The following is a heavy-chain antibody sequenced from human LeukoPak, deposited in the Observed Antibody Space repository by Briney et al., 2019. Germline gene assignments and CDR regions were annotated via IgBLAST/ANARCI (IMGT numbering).Heavy chain of an antibody. CDR3: TRDPGVTIFGVVPPPDY. CDR1: GFTFGDYA. V-gene: IGHV3-49*03. D-gene: IGHD3-3*01. Sequence: PGRSLRLSCTASGFTFGDYAMSWFRQAPGKGLEWVGFIRSKAYAGTTEYAASVKGRFTISRDESKSIAYLQMNSLKTEDTAVYYCTRDPGVTIFGVVPPPDYWGQGTLVTVSS. CDR2: IRSKAYAGTT. J-gene: IGHJ4*02.